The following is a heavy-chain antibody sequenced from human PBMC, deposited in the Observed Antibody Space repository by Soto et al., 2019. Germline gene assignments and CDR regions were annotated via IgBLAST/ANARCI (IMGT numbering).Heavy chain of an antibody. CDR2: IDHSGST. V-gene: IGHV4-34*01. CDR3: AMTVVVPAAIQGAYNWFDP. CDR1: GGSFSGYY. D-gene: IGHD2-2*02. J-gene: IGHJ5*02. Sequence: SETLSLTCAVYGGSFSGYYWSWIRQPPGKGLEWIGEIDHSGSTNYNPSLKSRVTISVDTSKNQFSLKLSSVTAADTAVYYCAMTVVVPAAIQGAYNWFDPWGQGTLVTVSS.